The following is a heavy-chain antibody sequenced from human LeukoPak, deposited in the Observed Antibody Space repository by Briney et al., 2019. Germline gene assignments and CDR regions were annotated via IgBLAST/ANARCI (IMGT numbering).Heavy chain of an antibody. V-gene: IGHV4-39*01. J-gene: IGHJ5*02. Sequence: PSETLSLTCTVSGGSISTSTYYWGWIRQPPGKGLEWIGNIYYSGSTYYNPSLKSRVTISVDTSKNQFSLRLSSATAADTAVYYCARLGTGYDSSGYSIGWFDPWGQGTLVTVSS. CDR3: ARLGTGYDSSGYSIGWFDP. D-gene: IGHD3-22*01. CDR1: GGSISTSTYY. CDR2: IYYSGST.